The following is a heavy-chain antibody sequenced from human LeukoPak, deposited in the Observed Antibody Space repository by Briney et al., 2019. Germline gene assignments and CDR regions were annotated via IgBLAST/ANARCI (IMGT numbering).Heavy chain of an antibody. V-gene: IGHV3-21*01. D-gene: IGHD4-17*01. CDR1: GFTFSNYN. J-gene: IGHJ3*02. CDR2: ISSTRSSYI. Sequence: GSLRLSCAASGFTFSNYNMNWVRQAPGKGLEWVSSISSTRSSYIYYAESVKGRFTTSRDNAKHSLYLQMSSLRAEDTAVYYCARDWTTVTFPDAFDIWGQGTMVTVSS. CDR3: ARDWTTVTFPDAFDI.